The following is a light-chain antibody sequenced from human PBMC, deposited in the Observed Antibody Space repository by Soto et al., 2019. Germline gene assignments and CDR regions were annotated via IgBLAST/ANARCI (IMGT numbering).Light chain of an antibody. CDR3: LQYNNWPPEM. J-gene: IGKJ1*01. CDR1: QIVSSY. V-gene: IGKV3-11*01. CDR2: DES. Sequence: EIVLTQSPATLSLSPGARATLSCRARQIVSSYSAWYQHKPGQAPRLLIYDESNRATGIPARFSGSGSESDFTRTISYLEPEDFAGYYRLQYNNWPPEMFGQGTKV.